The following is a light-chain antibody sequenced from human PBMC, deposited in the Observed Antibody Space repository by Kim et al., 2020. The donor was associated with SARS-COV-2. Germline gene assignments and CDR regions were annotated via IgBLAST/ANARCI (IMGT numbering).Light chain of an antibody. CDR1: NSNIGSNT. Sequence: QSVLTQSPSVSEAPRQRVTMSCSGSNSNIGSNTVSWYQVLPGKTPKVVVYYDNLKPSGVSDRFSGSKSGTSASLAISGLQSEDEGDYYCAAWDDNLNGWVFGGGTQLTVL. J-gene: IGLJ3*02. CDR2: YDN. V-gene: IGLV1-36*01. CDR3: AAWDDNLNGWV.